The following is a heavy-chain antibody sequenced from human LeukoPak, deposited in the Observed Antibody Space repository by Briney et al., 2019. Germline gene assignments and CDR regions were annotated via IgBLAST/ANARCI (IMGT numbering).Heavy chain of an antibody. Sequence: PSETLSLTCAVYGGSFSGYYWSWIRQPPGKGLEWIGYIYYSGSTNYNPSLRSRVTISVDTSKNQFSLKLSSVTAADTAVYYCARAALTRGIGYYYYYMDVWGKGTTVTVSS. CDR1: GGSFSGYY. D-gene: IGHD3-10*01. V-gene: IGHV4-59*01. CDR2: IYYSGST. J-gene: IGHJ6*03. CDR3: ARAALTRGIGYYYYYMDV.